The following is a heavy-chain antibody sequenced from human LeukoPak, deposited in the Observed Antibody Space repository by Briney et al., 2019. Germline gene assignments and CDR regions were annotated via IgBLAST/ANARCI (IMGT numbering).Heavy chain of an antibody. V-gene: IGHV3-9*01. D-gene: IGHD6-6*01. CDR3: AKDPGSVGSSFDY. CDR2: ISWNSGSI. J-gene: IGHJ4*02. Sequence: GRSLRLSCAASGFTFDDYAMHWVRQAPGKGLEWVSGISWNSGSIGYADSVKGRFTISRDNAKNSLYLQMNSLRAEDTALYYCAKDPGSVGSSFDYWGQGTLVTVSS. CDR1: GFTFDDYA.